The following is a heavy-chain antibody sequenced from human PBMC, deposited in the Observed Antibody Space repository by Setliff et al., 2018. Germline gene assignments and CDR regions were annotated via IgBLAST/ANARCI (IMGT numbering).Heavy chain of an antibody. CDR1: GDSIRSSRYY. D-gene: IGHD6-6*01. CDR2: IYSSGNT. J-gene: IGHJ4*02. V-gene: IGHV4-39*07. Sequence: SETLSLTCTVSGDSIRSSRYYWGWIRQPPGKGLEWIGSIYSSGNTYYNPSLKRRVTISVDTTRNQFSLQLNSVTAADTAVYYCARDPSSVAARPGYWGQGTLVTVSS. CDR3: ARDPSSVAARPGY.